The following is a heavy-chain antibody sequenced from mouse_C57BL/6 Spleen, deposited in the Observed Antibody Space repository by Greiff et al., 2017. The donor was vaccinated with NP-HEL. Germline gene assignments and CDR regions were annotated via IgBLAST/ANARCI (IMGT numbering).Heavy chain of an antibody. CDR3: ARRRTAQAVFAY. V-gene: IGHV14-2*01. CDR2: IDPEDGDT. Sequence: EVQRVESGAELVKPGASVKLSCTASGFNIKDYYMHWVKQRTEQGLEWIGRIDPEDGDTKYAPKFQGKATITADTSSNTAYLQLSSLTSEDTAGYYCARRRTAQAVFAYWGEGALVTVAA. CDR1: GFNIKDYY. J-gene: IGHJ3*01. D-gene: IGHD3-2*02.